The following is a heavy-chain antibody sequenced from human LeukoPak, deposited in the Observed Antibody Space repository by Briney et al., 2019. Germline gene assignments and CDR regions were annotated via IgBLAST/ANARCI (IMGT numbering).Heavy chain of an antibody. CDR1: GFTFSSYR. V-gene: IGHV3-48*02. D-gene: IGHD3-10*01. CDR2: ISSSSSGI. J-gene: IGHJ4*02. Sequence: PGGSLRLSCAASGFTFSSYRMNWVRQAPGKGLEWVSYISSSSSGIHYADSVKGRFTISRDNAKNSLYLQMNSLRDEDTAVYYCARDLTTMVLGLPLAYSGQGTLVTVSS. CDR3: ARDLTTMVLGLPLAY.